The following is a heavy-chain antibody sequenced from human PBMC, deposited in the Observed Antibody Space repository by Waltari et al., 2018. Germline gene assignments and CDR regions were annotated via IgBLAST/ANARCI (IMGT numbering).Heavy chain of an antibody. D-gene: IGHD4-17*01. V-gene: IGHV3-11*01. CDR2: ISSSGSTI. Sequence: QVQLVESGGGLVKPGGSLRLSCAASGFTFSDYYMSCIRQAPGQGRAWVSYISSSGSTIYYADSVKGRFTISRDNAKNSVYLQMNSLRAEDTAVYYCARSLRLPYYYYGMDVWGQGTTVTVSS. J-gene: IGHJ6*02. CDR1: GFTFSDYY. CDR3: ARSLRLPYYYYGMDV.